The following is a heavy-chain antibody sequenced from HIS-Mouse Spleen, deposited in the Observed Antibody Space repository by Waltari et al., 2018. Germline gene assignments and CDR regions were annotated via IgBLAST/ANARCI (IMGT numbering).Heavy chain of an antibody. Sequence: EVQRVESGGGLVEPGGSVIRSCSAAGLPVSSNYMSWVRQAPGKGLEWVSVIYSGGSTYYADSVKGRFTISRDNSKNTLYLQLNSLRAEDTAVYYCARSNWYFDYWGQGTLVTVSS. D-gene: IGHD7-27*01. CDR2: IYSGGST. V-gene: IGHV3-66*01. J-gene: IGHJ4*02. CDR3: ARSNWYFDY. CDR1: GLPVSSNY.